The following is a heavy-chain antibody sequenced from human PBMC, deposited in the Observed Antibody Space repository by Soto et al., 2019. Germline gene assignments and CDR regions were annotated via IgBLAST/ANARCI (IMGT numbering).Heavy chain of an antibody. Sequence: SETLSLTCAVYGGSFSGYYWSWIRQPPGKGLEWIGEINHSGSTNYNPSLKSRVTISVDTSKNQFSLRLSSVTAADTAVYYCARGMSSGYYSYDYYGLDVWGQGTTVTVSS. J-gene: IGHJ6*02. D-gene: IGHD3-22*01. CDR1: GGSFSGYY. CDR3: ARGMSSGYYSYDYYGLDV. CDR2: INHSGST. V-gene: IGHV4-34*01.